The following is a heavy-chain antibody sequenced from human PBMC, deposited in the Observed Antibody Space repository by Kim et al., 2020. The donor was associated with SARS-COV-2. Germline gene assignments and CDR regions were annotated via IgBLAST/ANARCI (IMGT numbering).Heavy chain of an antibody. J-gene: IGHJ4*02. Sequence: GGSLRLSCAASGFTFSNAWMSWVRQAPGKGLEWVGRIKSKTDGGTTDYAAPVKGRFTISRDDSTNTLYLQMNSLKTEDTAVYNCTADPVRAYYLDYWGQGTLVTVSS. V-gene: IGHV3-15*01. CDR1: GFTFSNAW. CDR3: TADPVRAYYLDY. D-gene: IGHD3-10*01. CDR2: IKSKTDGGTT.